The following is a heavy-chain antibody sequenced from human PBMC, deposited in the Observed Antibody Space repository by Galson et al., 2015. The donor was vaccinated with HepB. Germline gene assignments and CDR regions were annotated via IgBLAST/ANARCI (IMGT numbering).Heavy chain of an antibody. Sequence: SVKVSCKASGYTFTSYGISWVRQAPGQGLEWMGWISAYNGNTNYAQKLQGRVTMTTDTSTSTAYMELRSLRSDDTAVYYCARYYYGSGSYYGMDVWGQGTTVTVSS. CDR3: ARYYYGSGSYYGMDV. V-gene: IGHV1-18*01. CDR1: GYTFTSYG. CDR2: ISAYNGNT. J-gene: IGHJ6*02. D-gene: IGHD3-10*01.